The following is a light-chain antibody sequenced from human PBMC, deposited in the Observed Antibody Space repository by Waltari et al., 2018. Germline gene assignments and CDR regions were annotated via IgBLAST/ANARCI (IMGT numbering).Light chain of an antibody. CDR2: DVS. CDR1: ANDIGGYNY. V-gene: IGLV2-14*03. CDR3: SSYTSSSTYVL. J-gene: IGLJ2*01. Sequence: QSALAQPASVSGSPGQSITISCTGTANDIGGYNYVSWYQQHPGLAPKLMIYDVSNRPSGVSKRFSGSQSGNTASLTISGLQAEDEADYYCSSYTSSSTYVLFGGGTKLTVL.